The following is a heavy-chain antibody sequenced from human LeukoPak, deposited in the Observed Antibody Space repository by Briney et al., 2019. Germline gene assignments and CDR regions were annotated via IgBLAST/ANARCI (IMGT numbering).Heavy chain of an antibody. J-gene: IGHJ6*02. CDR1: GGSISSGGYY. Sequence: SETLSLTRTVSGGSISSGGYYWSWIRQHPGKGLEWIGYIYYSGSTYYNPSLKSRVTISVDTSKNRFSLKLSSVTAADTAVYYCARAGDYGYYYYGMDVWGQGTTVTVSS. CDR3: ARAGDYGYYYYGMDV. V-gene: IGHV4-31*03. CDR2: IYYSGST. D-gene: IGHD4-17*01.